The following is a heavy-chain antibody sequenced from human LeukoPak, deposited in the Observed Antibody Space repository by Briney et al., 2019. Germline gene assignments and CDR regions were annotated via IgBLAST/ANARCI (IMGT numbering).Heavy chain of an antibody. V-gene: IGHV1-2*04. CDR2: INPNSGGT. CDR1: GYTFTGYY. J-gene: IGHJ4*02. Sequence: ASVKVSCKASGYTFTGYYMHWVRQAPGQGLEWMGWINPNSGGTNYAQKFQGWVTMTRDTSISTAYMELSRLRSDDTAVYYCARAATVTTHLGLGYWGQGTLVTVSS. D-gene: IGHD4-17*01. CDR3: ARAATVTTHLGLGY.